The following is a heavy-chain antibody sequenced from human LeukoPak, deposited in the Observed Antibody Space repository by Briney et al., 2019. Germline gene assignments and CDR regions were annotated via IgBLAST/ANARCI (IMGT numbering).Heavy chain of an antibody. CDR2: IYYSGTT. CDR1: GGSVSSVSYY. D-gene: IGHD6-13*01. CDR3: ARRRAAAGTPPIFDY. V-gene: IGHV4-61*01. J-gene: IGHJ4*02. Sequence: SDTLSITCTVSGGSVSSVSYYWSWIRQPPGKGLEWIGYIYYSGTTNYNPSLKSRVIISVDTSKNQFSLKLSSVAAADTAMYYCARRRAAAGTPPIFDYWGQGTLVTVSS.